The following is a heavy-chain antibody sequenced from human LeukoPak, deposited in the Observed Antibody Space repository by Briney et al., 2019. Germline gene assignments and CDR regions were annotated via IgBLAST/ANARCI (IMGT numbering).Heavy chain of an antibody. V-gene: IGHV3-48*01. CDR3: ASRGYIVGATISDY. D-gene: IGHD1-26*01. J-gene: IGHJ4*02. CDR2: ISSSSSTI. CDR1: GFTFSSYS. Sequence: PGGSLRLSCAASGFTFSSYSMNWVRQAPGKGLEWVSYISSSSSTIYYADSVKGRFTISRDNAKNSLYLQMNSLRAEDTAVYYCASRGYIVGATISDYWGQGTLVTVSS.